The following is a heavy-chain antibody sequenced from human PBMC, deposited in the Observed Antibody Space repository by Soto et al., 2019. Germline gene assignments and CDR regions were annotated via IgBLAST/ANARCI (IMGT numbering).Heavy chain of an antibody. Sequence: QVQLVQSGAEVKKPGASVKVSCKASGYTFTSNYMHWVRQAPGQGLEWMGIINPSGGGTSYAQKFQARVTMTAETSTSTVYMELSSLRSEDTAVYYCARDSTLAYWGQGTLVTVSS. CDR1: GYTFTSNY. V-gene: IGHV1-46*01. CDR2: INPSGGGT. CDR3: ARDSTLAY. J-gene: IGHJ4*02.